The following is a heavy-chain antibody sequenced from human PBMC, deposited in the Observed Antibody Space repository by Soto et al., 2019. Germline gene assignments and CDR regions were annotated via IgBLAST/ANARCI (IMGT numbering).Heavy chain of an antibody. V-gene: IGHV1-69*08. D-gene: IGHD6-19*01. CDR3: AREDWLDGARYFDY. J-gene: IGHJ4*02. CDR1: GGTFSSYT. Sequence: QVQLVQSGAEVKKPGSSVKVSCKASGGTFSSYTISWVRQAPGQGLEWMGRIIPILGIANYAQKFQGRVTITADKSTSTAYMELSSLRSEDTAVYYCAREDWLDGARYFDYWGQGTLVTVSS. CDR2: IIPILGIA.